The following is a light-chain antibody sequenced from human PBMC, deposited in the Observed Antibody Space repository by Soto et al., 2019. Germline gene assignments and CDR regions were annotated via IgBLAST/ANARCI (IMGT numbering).Light chain of an antibody. V-gene: IGKV3-15*01. J-gene: IGKJ1*01. CDR2: GAS. Sequence: EIVMTQSPATLSVSLGERATLSCRASQSVSSNLAWYRQKPGQAPRLLIFGASSRANGIPARFSGSGSGTEFTLTISNLQTEEFAGYYCQQYNKCPRTGGQGTKVDIK. CDR1: QSVSSN. CDR3: QQYNKCPRT.